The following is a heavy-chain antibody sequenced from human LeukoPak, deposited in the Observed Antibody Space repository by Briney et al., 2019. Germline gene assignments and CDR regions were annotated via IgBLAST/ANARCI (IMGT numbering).Heavy chain of an antibody. CDR3: AREDSSAAFDI. CDR1: GGSISSYY. D-gene: IGHD3-22*01. J-gene: IGHJ3*02. Sequence: PSETLSLTCTVSGGSISSYYWSWIRQPPGKGLEWIGYIYYSGSTNYNPSLTSRVTISVDTSKNHFSLKLSSVTAADTAVYYCAREDSSAAFDIWGQGTMVTVSS. CDR2: IYYSGST. V-gene: IGHV4-59*01.